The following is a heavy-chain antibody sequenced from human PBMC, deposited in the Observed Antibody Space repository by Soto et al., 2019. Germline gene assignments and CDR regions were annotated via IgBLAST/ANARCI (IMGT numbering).Heavy chain of an antibody. CDR1: GYTFTNYG. CDR3: ARLWGYGDYGEMGY. Sequence: QVQLVQSGAEVKKPGASVKVSCKASGYTFTNYGINWVRQAPGQGLEWMGWISAYNGNTNYAQKLQGRVTMTTDTSTSTAYMDLRSLRSDDTAVYYWARLWGYGDYGEMGYWGQGTLVTVSS. D-gene: IGHD4-17*01. V-gene: IGHV1-18*01. J-gene: IGHJ4*02. CDR2: ISAYNGNT.